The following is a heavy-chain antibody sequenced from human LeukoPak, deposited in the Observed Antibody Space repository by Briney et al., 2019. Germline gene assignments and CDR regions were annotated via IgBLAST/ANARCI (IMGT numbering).Heavy chain of an antibody. J-gene: IGHJ5*02. CDR1: GFTFSSYT. CDR2: IWYDGSNK. Sequence: GGSLRLSCAASGFTFSSYTMHWVRQAPGKGLEWVAVIWYDGSNKYYADSVKGRFTISRDNSKNTLYLQMNSLRAEDTAVYYCAKILMVGKWFDPWGQGTLVTVSS. V-gene: IGHV3-33*06. CDR3: AKILMVGKWFDP. D-gene: IGHD2-8*01.